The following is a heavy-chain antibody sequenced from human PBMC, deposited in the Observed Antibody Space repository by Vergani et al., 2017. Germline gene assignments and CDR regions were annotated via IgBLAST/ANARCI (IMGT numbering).Heavy chain of an antibody. CDR3: ARVPFYDIWTPSNGMDV. D-gene: IGHD3-9*01. V-gene: IGHV1-69*18. Sequence: QVQLVQSGAEVKKPGSSVKVSCKASGGTFSSYAISWVRQAPGQGLEWMGRIIPIFGTANYAQKFQGRVTITADESTSTAYMELSSLRSEDTAVYYCARVPFYDIWTPSNGMDVWGQGTTVTVSS. CDR1: GGTFSSYA. CDR2: IIPIFGTA. J-gene: IGHJ6*02.